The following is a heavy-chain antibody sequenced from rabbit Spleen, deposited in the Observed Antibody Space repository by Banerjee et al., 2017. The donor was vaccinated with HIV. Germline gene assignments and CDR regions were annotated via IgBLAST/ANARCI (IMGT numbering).Heavy chain of an antibody. Sequence: QSLEESGGGLVKPGGTLTLTCKASGFSFSSSSWMSWVRQAPGKGLEWIACINAATGKPVYATWAKGRFTISRTSSTTVTLRMTSLTAADRAAYFCARDLVGVIGWNFYLWGQGTLVTV. D-gene: IGHD1-1*01. CDR2: INAATGKP. CDR1: GFSFSSSSW. V-gene: IGHV1S40*01. CDR3: ARDLVGVIGWNFYL. J-gene: IGHJ3*01.